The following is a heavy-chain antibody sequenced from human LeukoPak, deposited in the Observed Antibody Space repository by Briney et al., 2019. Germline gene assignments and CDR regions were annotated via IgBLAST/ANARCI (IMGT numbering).Heavy chain of an antibody. J-gene: IGHJ5*02. Sequence: SETLSLTCTVSGGSISSSSYYWGWIRQPPWKGLEWIGSIYYSGSTYYNPSLKSRVTISVDTSKNQFSLKLSSVTAADTAVYYCARVKRIGTVTTPESLGPWGQGTLVTVSS. CDR1: GGSISSSSYY. V-gene: IGHV4-39*07. CDR2: IYYSGST. D-gene: IGHD4-11*01. CDR3: ARVKRIGTVTTPESLGP.